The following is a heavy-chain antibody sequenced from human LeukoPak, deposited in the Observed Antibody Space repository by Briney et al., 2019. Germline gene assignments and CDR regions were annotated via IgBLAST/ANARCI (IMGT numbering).Heavy chain of an antibody. Sequence: GRSLRLSCAASGFTFSSFGMHWVRQAPDKGLEWVTVIWYDGSNKYYADSVKGRFTISRDNSKNTLYLQMNSLRAEDTAVYYCATPTLDSSGYSGDYWGQGTLVTVSS. CDR3: ATPTLDSSGYSGDY. V-gene: IGHV3-33*01. J-gene: IGHJ4*02. CDR1: GFTFSSFG. D-gene: IGHD3-22*01. CDR2: IWYDGSNK.